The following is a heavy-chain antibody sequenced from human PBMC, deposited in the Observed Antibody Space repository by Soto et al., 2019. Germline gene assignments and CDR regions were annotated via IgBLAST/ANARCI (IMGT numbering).Heavy chain of an antibody. CDR1: GFTFSSYS. Sequence: GGSLRLSCAASGFTFSSYSMNWVRQAPGKGLEWVSYISSSSSTIYYADSVKGRFTISRDNAKNSLYLQMNSLRAEDTAVYYCARDEDMVRGVIPFDYWGQGTLVTVSS. CDR3: ARDEDMVRGVIPFDY. J-gene: IGHJ4*02. V-gene: IGHV3-48*01. CDR2: ISSSSSTI. D-gene: IGHD3-10*01.